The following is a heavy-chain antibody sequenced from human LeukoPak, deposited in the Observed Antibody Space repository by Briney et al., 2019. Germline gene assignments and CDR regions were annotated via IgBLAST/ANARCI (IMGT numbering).Heavy chain of an antibody. CDR3: ARLGSWHFDY. V-gene: IGHV4-39*01. D-gene: IGHD6-13*01. Sequence: SETLSLTCTVSGGSISSSSYYWGWIRQPPGKGLEWIGSIYYSGSTYYNPSLKSRVTISVDTSKNQFSLKLSSVTAADTAVYYCARLGSWHFDYWGQGTLVTVSS. CDR2: IYYSGST. CDR1: GGSISSSSYY. J-gene: IGHJ4*02.